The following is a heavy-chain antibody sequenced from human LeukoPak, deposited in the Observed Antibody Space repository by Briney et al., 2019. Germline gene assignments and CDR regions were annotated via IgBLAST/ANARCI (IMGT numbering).Heavy chain of an antibody. CDR3: ARDRVVSSGWYGRYFDL. CDR2: IYHSGST. Sequence: PSETLSLTCTVSGYSISSGYYWGWIRQPPGKGLEWIGSIYHSGSTYYNPSLKSRVTISVDTSKNQFSLKLSSVTAADTAVYYCARDRVVSSGWYGRYFDLWGRGTLVTVSS. V-gene: IGHV4-38-2*02. D-gene: IGHD6-19*01. CDR1: GYSISSGYY. J-gene: IGHJ2*01.